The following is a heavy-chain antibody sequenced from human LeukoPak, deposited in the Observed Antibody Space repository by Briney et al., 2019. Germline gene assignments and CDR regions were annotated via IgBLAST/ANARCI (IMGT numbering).Heavy chain of an antibody. CDR2: INPNSGGT. V-gene: IGHV1-2*02. CDR1: GYTLTELS. Sequence: ASVKVSCKVSGYTLTELSMHWVRQAPGQELEWMAWINPNSGGTYYAQNFHDRITLTRDTSISTAYMELSRLRSDDTAIYYCARANALYCSSTSCLFDYWGQGTLVTVSS. CDR3: ARANALYCSSTSCLFDY. J-gene: IGHJ4*02. D-gene: IGHD2-2*01.